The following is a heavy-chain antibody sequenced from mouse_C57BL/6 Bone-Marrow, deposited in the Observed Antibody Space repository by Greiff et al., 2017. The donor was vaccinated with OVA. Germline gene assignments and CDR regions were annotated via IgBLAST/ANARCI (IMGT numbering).Heavy chain of an antibody. CDR1: GYTFTDYY. V-gene: IGHV1-26*01. CDR3: ARCITTVVATDWYFDV. Sequence: VQLQQSGPELVKPGASVKISCKASGYTFTDYYMNWVKQSHGKSLEWIGDINPNTGGTSYNQKFKGKATLTVDKSSSTAYMELRSLTSEDSAVYYCARCITTVVATDWYFDVWGTGTTVTVSS. J-gene: IGHJ1*03. D-gene: IGHD1-1*01. CDR2: INPNTGGT.